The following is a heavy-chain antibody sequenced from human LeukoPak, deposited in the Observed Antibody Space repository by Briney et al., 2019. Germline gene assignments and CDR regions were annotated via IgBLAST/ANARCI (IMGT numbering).Heavy chain of an antibody. V-gene: IGHV3-23*01. D-gene: IGHD2-15*01. CDR1: GFIFSSYA. CDR3: AKDLSSVVVVAATPFGY. J-gene: IGHJ4*02. Sequence: PGGSLRLSCAASGFIFSSYAMSWVRQAPGKGLEWVSAISGSGGSTYYADSVKGRFTTSRDNSENTLYLQMNSLRAEDTAVYYCAKDLSSVVVVAATPFGYWGQGTLVTVSS. CDR2: ISGSGGST.